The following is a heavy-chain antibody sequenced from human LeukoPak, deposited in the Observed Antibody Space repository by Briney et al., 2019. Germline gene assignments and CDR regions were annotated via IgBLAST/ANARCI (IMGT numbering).Heavy chain of an antibody. J-gene: IGHJ6*02. CDR2: ISWNSGSI. CDR3: AKDIHYYYYYGMDV. V-gene: IGHV3-9*01. Sequence: GRSLGLSCAASGFTFDDYAMHWVRQAPGKGLEWVSGISWNSGSIGYADSVKGRFTISRDNAKNSLYLQMNSLRAEDTALYYCAKDIHYYYYYGMDVWGQGTTVTVSS. CDR1: GFTFDDYA.